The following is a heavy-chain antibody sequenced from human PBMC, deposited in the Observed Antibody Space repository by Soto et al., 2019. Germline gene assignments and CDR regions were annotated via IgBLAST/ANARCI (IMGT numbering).Heavy chain of an antibody. CDR3: ARDRPFGGWYDY. CDR1: GGTFSSYA. V-gene: IGHV1-69*13. CDR2: IIPIFGTA. J-gene: IGHJ4*02. D-gene: IGHD6-19*01. Sequence: SVKVSCKASGGTFSSYAISWVRQAPGQGLEWMGGIIPIFGTANYAQKFQGRVTITADESTSTAYMELSSLRSEDTAMYYCARDRPFGGWYDYWGQGTLVTVSS.